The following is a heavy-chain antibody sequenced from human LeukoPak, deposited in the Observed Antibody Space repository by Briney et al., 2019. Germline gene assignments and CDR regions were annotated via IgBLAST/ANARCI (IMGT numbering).Heavy chain of an antibody. Sequence: GASVKVSCKASGYTFTGYYMHWVRQAPGQGLEWMGWINPNSGGTNYAQKFQGRVTMTRDTSISTAYMELSRLRSDDTAVYYCASSSLYCSSTSCPGAFDIWGQGTMVTVSS. J-gene: IGHJ3*02. CDR3: ASSSLYCSSTSCPGAFDI. D-gene: IGHD2-2*01. CDR1: GYTFTGYY. CDR2: INPNSGGT. V-gene: IGHV1-2*02.